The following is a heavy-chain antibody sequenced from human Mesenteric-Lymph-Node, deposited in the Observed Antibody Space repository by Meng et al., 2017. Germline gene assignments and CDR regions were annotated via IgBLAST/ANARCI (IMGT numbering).Heavy chain of an antibody. D-gene: IGHD3-22*01. V-gene: IGHV3-33*01. J-gene: IGHJ4*02. CDR2: IWYDGSNK. CDR1: GFTFSSYG. Sequence: GESLKISCAASGFTFSSYGMHWVRQAPGKGLEWVAVIWYDGSNKYYADSVKGRFTISRDNSKNTLYLQMNSLRAEDTAVYYCAREFEYYYDSSGSQRAFDYWGQGTLVTVSS. CDR3: AREFEYYYDSSGSQRAFDY.